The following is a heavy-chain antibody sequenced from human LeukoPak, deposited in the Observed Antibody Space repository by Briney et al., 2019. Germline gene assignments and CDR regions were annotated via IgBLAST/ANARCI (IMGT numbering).Heavy chain of an antibody. V-gene: IGHV3-21*05. CDR2: INDVSSDI. CDR3: ARDTYQPGLIDC. CDR1: EFTFSLYA. D-gene: IGHD2-2*01. J-gene: IGHJ4*02. Sequence: GGSLRLSCAASEFTFSLYAMNWVRQAPGKGLEWVSYINDVSSDIHYADSVKGRFTIPRDNAKNTLSLQMNSLRAEDTAVYYCARDTYQPGLIDCWGQGTLVTVSS.